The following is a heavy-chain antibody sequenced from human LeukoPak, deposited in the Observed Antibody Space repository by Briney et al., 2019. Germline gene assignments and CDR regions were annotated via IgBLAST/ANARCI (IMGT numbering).Heavy chain of an antibody. V-gene: IGHV4-38-2*01. CDR2: IYHSGST. Sequence: SETLSLTCAVSGYSISSGYYWGWIRQPPGKGLEWIGSIYHSGSTYYNPSLKSRVTISVDTSKNQFSLKLSSVTAADTAVYYCATGPRIAVAGTSSFDYWGQGTLVTVSS. J-gene: IGHJ4*02. CDR3: ATGPRIAVAGTSSFDY. CDR1: GYSISSGYY. D-gene: IGHD6-19*01.